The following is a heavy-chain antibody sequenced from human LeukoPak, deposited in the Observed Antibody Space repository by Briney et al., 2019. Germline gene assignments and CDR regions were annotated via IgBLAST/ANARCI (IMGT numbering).Heavy chain of an antibody. CDR3: ARGRRGAFDY. CDR1: GFTFSSYE. V-gene: IGHV3-48*03. CDR2: ISSSGSTI. Sequence: PGGSLRLSCATSGFTFSSYEMNWVRQAPGKGLEWVSYISSSGSTIYYADSVKGRFTISRDNAKNSLYLQMNSLRAEDTAVYYCARGRRGAFDYWGQGTLVTVSS. J-gene: IGHJ4*02. D-gene: IGHD4/OR15-4a*01.